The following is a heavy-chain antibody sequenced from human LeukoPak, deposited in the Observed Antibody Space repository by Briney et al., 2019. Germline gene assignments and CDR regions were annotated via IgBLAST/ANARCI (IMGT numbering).Heavy chain of an antibody. CDR2: IYYSGST. CDR3: ARSGYSYDLVDY. J-gene: IGHJ4*02. Sequence: PSETLSLTCTVSGGSMSSYYWNWIRQPPGKGLEWIGYIYYSGSTNYSPSLKSRATISVDTSKNQFSLKLSSVTAADTAVYYCARSGYSYDLVDYWGQGTLVTVSS. V-gene: IGHV4-59*08. D-gene: IGHD5-18*01. CDR1: GGSMSSYY.